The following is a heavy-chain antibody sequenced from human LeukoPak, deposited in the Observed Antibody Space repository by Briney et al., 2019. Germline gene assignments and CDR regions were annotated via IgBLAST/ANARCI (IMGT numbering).Heavy chain of an antibody. D-gene: IGHD3-9*01. Sequence: SETLSLTCTVSGGSISSYYWSWIRQPPGKGLEWIGYIYHSGSTNYNPSPKSRVTISVDTSKNQFSLKLSSVTAADTAVYYCARGELRYFDWLPSPAFDYWGQGTLVTVSS. CDR2: IYHSGST. J-gene: IGHJ4*02. CDR3: ARGELRYFDWLPSPAFDY. V-gene: IGHV4-59*08. CDR1: GGSISSYY.